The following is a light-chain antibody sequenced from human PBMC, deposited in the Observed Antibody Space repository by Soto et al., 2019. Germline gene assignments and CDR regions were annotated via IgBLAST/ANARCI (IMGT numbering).Light chain of an antibody. Sequence: DIQMTQSPSSVSASVGDRVTITCRASQDISSWLAWYQQKPGKAPKLLIYAAFSLQSGVPSRFSGSVSGTDFTLTISSLQPEDFATYYCQQANSFPLTFGAGITVDIK. V-gene: IGKV1D-12*01. CDR1: QDISSW. CDR2: AAF. J-gene: IGKJ3*01. CDR3: QQANSFPLT.